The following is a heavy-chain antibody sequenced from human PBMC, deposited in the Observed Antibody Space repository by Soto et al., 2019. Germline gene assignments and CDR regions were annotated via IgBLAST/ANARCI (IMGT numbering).Heavy chain of an antibody. CDR3: ARDSRGGAARSPTFDY. D-gene: IGHD6-6*01. Sequence: PGGSLRLSCVGSGFTFSSFEMNWVRQTPGKGLEWLSYIGRSGKTIYYADSVKGRFTISRDNSKSTLFLQMNGLRDEDTGIYYCARDSRGGAARSPTFDYWGRGTLVTVSS. CDR1: GFTFSSFE. V-gene: IGHV3-48*03. CDR2: IGRSGKTI. J-gene: IGHJ4*02.